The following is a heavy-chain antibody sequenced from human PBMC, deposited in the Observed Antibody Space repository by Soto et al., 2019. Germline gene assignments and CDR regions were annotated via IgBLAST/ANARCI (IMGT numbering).Heavy chain of an antibody. J-gene: IGHJ4*01. CDR2: ISYDGSNK. CDR3: AKDTSADY. CDR1: GFTFSSYG. Sequence: GGSLRLSCAASGFTFSSYGMHWVRQAPGKGLEWVAVISYDGSNKYYADSVKGRFTISRDNSKNTLYLQMNSLRAEDTAVYYCAKDTSADYWGQGTLVTVSS. V-gene: IGHV3-30*18.